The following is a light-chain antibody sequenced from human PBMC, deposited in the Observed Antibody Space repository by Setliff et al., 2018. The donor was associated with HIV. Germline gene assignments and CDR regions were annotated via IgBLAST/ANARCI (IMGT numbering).Light chain of an antibody. J-gene: IGLJ1*01. CDR1: SSDIGAYNF. Sequence: QSALAQPASVSGSPGQSITFSCTGASSDIGAYNFVSWYQQYPGKAPKLMIYDVYKRPSGVSDRFSGSKSGNTASLTISGLQAEDGADYYCTSYTSSATYVFGTGTKVTVL. V-gene: IGLV2-14*03. CDR3: TSYTSSATYV. CDR2: DVY.